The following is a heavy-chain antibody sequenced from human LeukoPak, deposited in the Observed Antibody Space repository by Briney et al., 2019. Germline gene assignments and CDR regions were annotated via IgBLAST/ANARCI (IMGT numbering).Heavy chain of an antibody. Sequence: SETLSLTCTVAAGSISIYYWNWIRQPPGKGLEWIGQICSSGSTNYNHSLKSRVTISVESSKTQFSLKLSSVTAEDTAVYYCAITPYDSSGWEYFHSWGQGTLVTVSS. CDR1: AGSISIYY. D-gene: IGHD3-22*01. V-gene: IGHV4-4*09. CDR2: ICSSGST. CDR3: AITPYDSSGWEYFHS. J-gene: IGHJ1*01.